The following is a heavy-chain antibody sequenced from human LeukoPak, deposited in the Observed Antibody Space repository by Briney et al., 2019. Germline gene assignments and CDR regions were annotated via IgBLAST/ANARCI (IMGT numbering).Heavy chain of an antibody. V-gene: IGHV3-23*01. J-gene: IGHJ4*02. CDR2: ISGSAART. CDR1: GFTFSTDG. CDR3: AKRGPGSPESGKYYFDY. D-gene: IGHD3-10*01. Sequence: GGTLRLSCAASGFTFSTDGMTWVRQAPGRGLEWVSAISGSAARTFYADSAKGRFTISRDNSKKTLSLQMNSVRAEDTAVYYCAKRGPGSPESGKYYFDYWGQGTLVTVSS.